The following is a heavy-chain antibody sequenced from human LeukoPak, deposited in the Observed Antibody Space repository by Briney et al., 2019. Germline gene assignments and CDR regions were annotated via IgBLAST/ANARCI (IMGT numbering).Heavy chain of an antibody. CDR3: TRESLDPHMVRGFDY. V-gene: IGHV3-23*01. D-gene: IGHD3-10*01. J-gene: IGHJ4*02. Sequence: GGSLRLSCAASGFTFSTSGMSWVRQAPGKGLEWVSDISANGGATYYADSVKGRFTISRDNSKNTLYLQMNSLKTEDTAVYYCTRESLDPHMVRGFDYWGQGTLVTVSS. CDR2: ISANGGAT. CDR1: GFTFSTSG.